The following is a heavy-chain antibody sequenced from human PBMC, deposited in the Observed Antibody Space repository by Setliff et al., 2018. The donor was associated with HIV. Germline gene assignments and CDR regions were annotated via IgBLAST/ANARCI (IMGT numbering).Heavy chain of an antibody. CDR3: ASGYSGSSYFDY. CDR1: GVSIDTHY. Sequence: SETLSLTCTVSGVSIDTHYWSWIRQSPGKGLEWIGHFYYRGSPRYNPSLRSRVTISGDMSKNQFSLKLHSMAAADTAVYFCASGYSGSSYFDYWGQGSLVTVSS. CDR2: FYYRGSP. D-gene: IGHD5-12*01. V-gene: IGHV4-59*11. J-gene: IGHJ4*02.